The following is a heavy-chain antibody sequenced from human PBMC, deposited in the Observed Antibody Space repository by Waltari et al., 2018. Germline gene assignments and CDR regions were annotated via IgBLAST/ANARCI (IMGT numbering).Heavy chain of an antibody. V-gene: IGHV4-59*01. CDR1: GGSISSYY. CDR3: ARINIVVVPAAIVRWFDP. J-gene: IGHJ5*02. Sequence: QVQLQESGPGLVKPSETLSLTCTVSGGSISSYYWSWIRQPPGKGLEWIGYIYYSGSTNYNPYLKSRVTISVDTSKNQFSLKLSSVTAADTAVYYCARINIVVVPAAIVRWFDPWGQGTLVTVSS. CDR2: IYYSGST. D-gene: IGHD2-2*02.